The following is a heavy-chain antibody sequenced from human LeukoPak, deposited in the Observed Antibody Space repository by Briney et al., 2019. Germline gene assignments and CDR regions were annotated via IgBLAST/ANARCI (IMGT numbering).Heavy chain of an antibody. CDR3: ARAVDTAMVALVFDY. CDR1: GYTFTSYY. D-gene: IGHD5-18*01. J-gene: IGHJ4*02. Sequence: ASVKVSCKASGYTFTSYYIHWVRQAPGQGLEWMGIIYPSGGSTSYAQKFQGRVTMTRDTSTSTVYMELSSLRSEDTAVYYCARAVDTAMVALVFDYWGQGTLVTVSS. CDR2: IYPSGGST. V-gene: IGHV1-46*01.